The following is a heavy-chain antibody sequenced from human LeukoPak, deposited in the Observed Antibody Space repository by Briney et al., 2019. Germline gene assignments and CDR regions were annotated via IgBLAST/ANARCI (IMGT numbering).Heavy chain of an antibody. J-gene: IGHJ6*04. D-gene: IGHD3-10*02. Sequence: PGGSLRLSCAASGFSFSRYSMNWVRQAPGKGLEWVSSISDNGGNTYYADSAKGRFTISRDNAKNSLYLQMNSLRAEDTAVYYCAELGITMIGGVWGKGTTVTISS. CDR3: AELGITMIGGV. V-gene: IGHV3-21*01. CDR1: GFSFSRYS. CDR2: ISDNGGNT.